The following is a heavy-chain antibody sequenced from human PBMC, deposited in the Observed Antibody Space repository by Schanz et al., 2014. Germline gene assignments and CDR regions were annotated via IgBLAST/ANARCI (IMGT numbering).Heavy chain of an antibody. CDR2: ISYSGST. D-gene: IGHD4-17*01. CDR3: ARDRGHGDLPGDI. V-gene: IGHV4-31*03. J-gene: IGHJ3*02. CDR1: GGSVSSGGDY. Sequence: QVQLQESGPGLVKPSQTLSLTCTVSGGSVSSGGDYWSGIRQHPGKGLEWIGFISYSGSTYYNPSLKSRVTISVDTSKNQFSLNLSSATAADTAVYYCARDRGHGDLPGDIWGQGTMVTVSS.